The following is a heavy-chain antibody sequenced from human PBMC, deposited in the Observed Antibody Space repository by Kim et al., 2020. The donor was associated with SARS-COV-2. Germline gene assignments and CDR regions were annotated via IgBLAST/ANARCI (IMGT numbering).Heavy chain of an antibody. V-gene: IGHV1-46*01. J-gene: IGHJ6*02. Sequence: ASVKVSCKASGYTFTSYYMHWVRQAPGQGLEWMGIINPSGGSTSYAQKFQGRVTMTRDTSTSTVYMELSSLRSEDTAVYYCASAGMITFGGVIADYYYYYGMDVWGQGTTVTVSS. CDR3: ASAGMITFGGVIADYYYYYGMDV. D-gene: IGHD3-16*02. CDR1: GYTFTSYY. CDR2: INPSGGST.